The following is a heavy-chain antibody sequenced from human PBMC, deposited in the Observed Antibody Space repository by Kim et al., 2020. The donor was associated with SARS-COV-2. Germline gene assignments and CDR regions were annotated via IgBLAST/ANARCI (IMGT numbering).Heavy chain of an antibody. J-gene: IGHJ3*02. V-gene: IGHV3-48*02. CDR1: GFTFSSYS. CDR3: ARDRCSGGSCYPGAFDI. D-gene: IGHD2-15*01. Sequence: GGSLRLSCAASGFTFSSYSMNWVRQAPGKGLEWVSYISSSSSTIYYADSVKGRFTISRDNAKNSLYLQMNSLRDEDTAVYYCARDRCSGGSCYPGAFDIWGERTMVTVSS. CDR2: ISSSSSTI.